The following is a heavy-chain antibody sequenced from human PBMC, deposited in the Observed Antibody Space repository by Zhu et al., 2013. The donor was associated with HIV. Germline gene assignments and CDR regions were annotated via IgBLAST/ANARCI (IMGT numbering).Heavy chain of an antibody. J-gene: IGHJ4*02. CDR2: ISYDGSNK. V-gene: IGHV3-30*18. Sequence: VQLVESGGGVVQPGRSLRLSCAASGFTFSSYGMHWVRQAPGKGLEWVAVISYDGSNKYYADSVKGRFTISRDNSKNTLYLQMNSLRAEDTAVYYCAKDHGDWGQGTLVTVSS. CDR3: AKDHGD. CDR1: GFTFSSYG.